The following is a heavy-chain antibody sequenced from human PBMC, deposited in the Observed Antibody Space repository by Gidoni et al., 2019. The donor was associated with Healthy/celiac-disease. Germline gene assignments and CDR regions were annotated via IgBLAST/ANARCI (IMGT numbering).Heavy chain of an antibody. J-gene: IGHJ5*02. CDR2: ISSSSSTI. CDR3: ARGQLELRKGGFDP. CDR1: GFTFSSYS. Sequence: EVQLVESGGGLVQPGGSLRLSCAASGFTFSSYSMNWVRQAPGKGLEWVSYISSSSSTIYYADSVKGRFTISRDNAKNSLYLQMNSLRDEDTAVYYCARGQLELRKGGFDPWGQGTLVTVSS. V-gene: IGHV3-48*02. D-gene: IGHD1-7*01.